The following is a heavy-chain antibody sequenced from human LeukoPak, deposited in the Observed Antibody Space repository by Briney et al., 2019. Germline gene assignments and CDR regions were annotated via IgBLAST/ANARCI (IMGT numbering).Heavy chain of an antibody. CDR2: ITHNGTT. V-gene: IGHV4-34*01. CDR3: RRVAHSSSWYFFDS. CDR1: GGSFSGYY. Sequence: SETLSLTYAVYGGSFSGYYWSWIRQPPGKGLEWIGEITHNGTTTYNPSLKSRVTLSVNTSTNEFSLKLSSVTGADTAVYYCRRVAHSSSWYFFDSWGQGTLVTVSS. D-gene: IGHD6-13*01. J-gene: IGHJ4*02.